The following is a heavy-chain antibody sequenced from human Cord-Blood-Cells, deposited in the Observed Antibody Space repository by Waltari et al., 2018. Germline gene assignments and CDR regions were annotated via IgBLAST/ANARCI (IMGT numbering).Heavy chain of an antibody. CDR2: IYYSGST. V-gene: IGHV4-39*01. CDR3: ASYLVYYYDSSGYFDY. D-gene: IGHD3-22*01. Sequence: QLQLQESGPGLVKPSETLSLTCTVSGGSISSSSYYWGWIRPPPGKGLEWIGSIYYSGSTYYNPSLKSRVTISVDTSKNQFSLKLSSVTAADTAVYYCASYLVYYYDSSGYFDYWGQGTLVTVSS. CDR1: GGSISSSSYY. J-gene: IGHJ4*02.